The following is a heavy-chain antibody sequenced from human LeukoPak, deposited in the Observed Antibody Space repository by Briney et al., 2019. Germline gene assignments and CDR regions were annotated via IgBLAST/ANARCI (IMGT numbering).Heavy chain of an antibody. V-gene: IGHV4-59*01. CDR1: GGSISNYY. Sequence: PSETLSLTCTVSGGSISNYYWSWIRQPPGKGLEWIGYMYYSGSTNYNPSLKRRVTISVDTSKNQFSLKLSSVTAADTAVYYCATADIRIGAFDIWGQGTMVTVSS. D-gene: IGHD2-15*01. J-gene: IGHJ3*02. CDR2: MYYSGST. CDR3: ATADIRIGAFDI.